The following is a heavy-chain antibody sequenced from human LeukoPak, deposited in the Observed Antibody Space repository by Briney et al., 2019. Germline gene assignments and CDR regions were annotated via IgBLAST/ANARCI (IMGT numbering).Heavy chain of an antibody. Sequence: SETLSLTCAVFGVPFGGSYWAWIRQSPGKGLEWLGEVNHRGTTTFNPSLNIRLTMSVDTSKSQFSLNLTSVTAADTAVYYCARDLWSGYTKRFDSWGQGTLVTVSS. D-gene: IGHD3-3*01. CDR3: ARDLWSGYTKRFDS. CDR2: VNHRGTT. CDR1: GVPFGGSY. V-gene: IGHV4-34*01. J-gene: IGHJ4*02.